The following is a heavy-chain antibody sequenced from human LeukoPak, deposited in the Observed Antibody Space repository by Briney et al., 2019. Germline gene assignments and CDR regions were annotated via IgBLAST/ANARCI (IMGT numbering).Heavy chain of an antibody. Sequence: GGSLRLSWVASGFTFSNYWRHWVRNPPGKGLVWVSRIYVDGRTTNYADSVKGRFTISRDNAKNTVYLEMNSLSVEDTATYYCIRDFRSADLWGQGTLVTVTS. CDR1: GFTFSNYW. V-gene: IGHV3-74*01. CDR3: IRDFRSADL. J-gene: IGHJ5*02. CDR2: IYVDGRTT.